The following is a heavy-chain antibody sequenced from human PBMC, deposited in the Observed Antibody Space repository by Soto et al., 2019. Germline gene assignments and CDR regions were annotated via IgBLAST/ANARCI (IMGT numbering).Heavy chain of an antibody. CDR1: GGSVSSGSYY. CDR2: IYYSGST. J-gene: IGHJ6*02. Sequence: SETLSLTCTVSGGSVSSGSYYWSWIRQPPGKGLEWIGYIYYSGSTNYNPSLKSRVTISVDTSKNQFSLKLSSVTAADTAVYYCARDSGANYGMDVWGQGTTVTVS. V-gene: IGHV4-61*01. D-gene: IGHD6-25*01. CDR3: ARDSGANYGMDV.